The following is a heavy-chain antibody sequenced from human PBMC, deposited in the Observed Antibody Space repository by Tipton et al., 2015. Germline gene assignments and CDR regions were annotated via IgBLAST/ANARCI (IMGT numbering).Heavy chain of an antibody. CDR3: ARDDGDYVLGEFDY. D-gene: IGHD4-17*01. CDR1: GGSVSSGTYY. J-gene: IGHJ4*02. Sequence: TLSLTCNVSGGSVSSGTYYWSWIRQHPGKGLEWIASIHYTGSTYSNPSLRSRVTISVDTSKNQFSLKLSSVTAADTAVYYCARDDGDYVLGEFDYWGQGTLVTVSS. CDR2: IHYTGST. V-gene: IGHV4-39*02.